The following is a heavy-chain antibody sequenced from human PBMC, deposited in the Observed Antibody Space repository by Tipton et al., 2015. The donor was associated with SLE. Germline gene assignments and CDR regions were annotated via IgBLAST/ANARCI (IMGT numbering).Heavy chain of an antibody. CDR2: SYHSGST. CDR1: GYSISSGYY. Sequence: TLSLTCTVSGYSISSGYYWGWIRQPPGKGLEWIGSSYHSGSTYYNPSLKSRVTISVDTSKNQFSLKLSSVTAADTAVYYCARDYSPKACFDYRGQGTLITVSS. J-gene: IGHJ4*02. V-gene: IGHV4-38-2*02. D-gene: IGHD6-13*01. CDR3: ARDYSPKACFDY.